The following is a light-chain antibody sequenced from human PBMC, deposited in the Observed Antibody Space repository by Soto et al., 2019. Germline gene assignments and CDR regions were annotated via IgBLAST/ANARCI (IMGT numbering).Light chain of an antibody. V-gene: IGLV1-40*01. CDR3: QSYDSSLGGSV. CDR1: SSNIGAGYD. J-gene: IGLJ3*02. Sequence: QSVLTQPPSVSGAPGQRVTISCTGSSSNIGAGYDVHWYQQLPGTAPKLLIYGNSNRPSGVPDRFSGSKSGTSASLVITGLQAEDEADYYCQSYDSSLGGSVFGGGTKLTVL. CDR2: GNS.